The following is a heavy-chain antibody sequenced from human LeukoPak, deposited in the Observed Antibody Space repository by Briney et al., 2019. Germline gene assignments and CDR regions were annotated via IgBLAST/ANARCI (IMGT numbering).Heavy chain of an antibody. CDR1: GYTFTIYD. D-gene: IGHD3-3*01. CDR3: ARTTYYDFWSGYYTIDY. CDR2: INTNTGNP. V-gene: IGHV7-4-1*02. J-gene: IGHJ4*02. Sequence: ASVKVSCKASGYTFTIYDINWVRQAPGQGLEWMGWINTNTGNPTYAQGFTGRFVFSLDTSVSAAYLQISSLKAEDTAVYYCARTTYYDFWSGYYTIDYWGQGTLVTVSS.